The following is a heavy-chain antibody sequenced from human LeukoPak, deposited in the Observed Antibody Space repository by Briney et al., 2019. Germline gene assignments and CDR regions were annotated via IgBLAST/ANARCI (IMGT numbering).Heavy chain of an antibody. V-gene: IGHV3-43*02. CDR1: GFTFDDYA. CDR2: ISGDGGST. D-gene: IGHD5-12*01. CDR3: AKDQRSGYEFDY. Sequence: GGSLRLSCAASGFTFDDYAMHWVRQAPGKGLEWVSLISGDGGSTYYADSVKGRFTISRDNSKNSLYLQMNSLRTEDTALYHCAKDQRSGYEFDYWGQGTLVTVSS. J-gene: IGHJ4*02.